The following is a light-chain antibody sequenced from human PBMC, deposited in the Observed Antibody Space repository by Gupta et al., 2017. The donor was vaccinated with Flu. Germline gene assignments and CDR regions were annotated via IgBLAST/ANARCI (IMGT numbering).Light chain of an antibody. CDR3: QSADNSGTYLV. CDR2: KDN. V-gene: IGLV3-25*02. Sequence: SYELTQPLSVSVSPGQTARITCSGHALPKQYASWYQQKPGQAPVLVIYKDNKRSSGIPERFSGSNSGTTVTLTISGVQAEDEADYHCQSADNSGTYLVFGGGTKLTVL. J-gene: IGLJ2*01. CDR1: ALPKQY.